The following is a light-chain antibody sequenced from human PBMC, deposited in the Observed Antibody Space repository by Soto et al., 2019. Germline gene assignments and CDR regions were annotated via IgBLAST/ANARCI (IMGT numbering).Light chain of an antibody. CDR2: DAS. J-gene: IGKJ4*01. V-gene: IGKV3-15*01. Sequence: EIVMTQSPATLSVSPGERATLSCRASQSVNSDLAWYQQKPGQAPRLLIYDASTRATGIPARFSGSGSGTDFTLSINSLQSEDFAIYYCQRYNNWPITFGGGTKVDIK. CDR3: QRYNNWPIT. CDR1: QSVNSD.